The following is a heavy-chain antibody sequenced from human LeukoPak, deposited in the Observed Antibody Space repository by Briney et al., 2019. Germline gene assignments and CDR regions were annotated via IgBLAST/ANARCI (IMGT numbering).Heavy chain of an antibody. CDR3: ARAPQLWEDY. CDR2: IKEDGNEK. D-gene: IGHD5-18*01. CDR1: GFTFSYYW. J-gene: IGHJ4*02. V-gene: IGHV3-7*01. Sequence: GGSLRLSCSASGFTFSYYWMSWVRQAPGKGLEWVASIKEDGNEKYYVDSVKGRFIISRDNAKNSLYLQMNSLRAEDTAVYYCARAPQLWEDYWGQGTLVTVSS.